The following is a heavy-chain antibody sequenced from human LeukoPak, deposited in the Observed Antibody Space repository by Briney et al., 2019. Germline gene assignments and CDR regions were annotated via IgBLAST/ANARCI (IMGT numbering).Heavy chain of an antibody. CDR2: IKPDGSEK. D-gene: IGHD3-10*01. V-gene: IGHV3-7*01. CDR1: GFTFSSYW. CDR3: ARERMYSGSGSTYPYYDY. J-gene: IGHJ4*02. Sequence: GGSLRLSWAASGFTFSSYWMSWVRQSPGKGLEWVANIKPDGSEKYFMDSVKGRFTISRDNAKNALYLEMNSLRAEDTAEYFCARERMYSGSGSTYPYYDYWGQGTLVTVSS.